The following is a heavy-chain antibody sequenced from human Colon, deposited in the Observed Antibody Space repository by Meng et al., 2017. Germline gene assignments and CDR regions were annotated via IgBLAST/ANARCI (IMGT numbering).Heavy chain of an antibody. J-gene: IGHJ5*02. CDR3: GRNGAYSIDP. Sequence: QVQRQESGPGLVKPSGTRSLTWAVSGASISSTYWWSWVRQPPGKGLEWIGEVHHSGGTNYNPSLKSRVTISVDESNNQYSLSLTSVTAADTAIYYCGRNGAYSIDPWGRGTLVTVSS. CDR1: GASISSTYW. D-gene: IGHD2-15*01. CDR2: VHHSGGT. V-gene: IGHV4-4*02.